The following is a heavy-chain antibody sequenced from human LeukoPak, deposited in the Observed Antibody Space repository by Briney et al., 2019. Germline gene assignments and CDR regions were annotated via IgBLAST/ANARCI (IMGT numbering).Heavy chain of an antibody. V-gene: IGHV3-48*03. CDR3: ERDGGYSGYGFDF. D-gene: IGHD5-12*01. Sequence: GQSLRLSCAAYGFTFSSIAMHWVRQAPGKGLEWVSCISGSGSLIDYADSVKGRFTISRDNAKNSLYLQMNSLRAEDTAVYYCERDGGYSGYGFDFWGQGTLVTVSA. J-gene: IGHJ4*02. CDR2: ISGSGSLI. CDR1: GFTFSSIA.